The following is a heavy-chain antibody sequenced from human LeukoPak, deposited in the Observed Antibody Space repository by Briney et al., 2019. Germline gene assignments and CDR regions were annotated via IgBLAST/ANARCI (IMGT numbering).Heavy chain of an antibody. CDR1: GFTFTTYS. V-gene: IGHV3-30*04. J-gene: IGHJ4*02. Sequence: GGSLRLSCAASGFTFTTYSLHWVRQAPGKGLEWVAVIPYDGSDKYYADSVKGRFTVSRDNSKDMLYLQMNSLRTEDTAIYFCAKDAAKELDSWGQGTLVTVSS. CDR3: AKDAAKELDS. CDR2: IPYDGSDK.